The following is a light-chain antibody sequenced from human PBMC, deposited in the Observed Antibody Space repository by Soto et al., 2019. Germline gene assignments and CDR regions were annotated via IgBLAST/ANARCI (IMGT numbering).Light chain of an antibody. Sequence: QSVLTQPASVSGSPGESITVSCSGSISDIGSHNYVSWYRQYPGEAPRLLIYEVRYRPSGVSSRFSGSKSGTTASLTISGLQAADEADYYCASYSTISPLEVFGTGTKVTVL. CDR3: ASYSTISPLEV. J-gene: IGLJ1*01. V-gene: IGLV2-14*01. CDR1: ISDIGSHNY. CDR2: EVR.